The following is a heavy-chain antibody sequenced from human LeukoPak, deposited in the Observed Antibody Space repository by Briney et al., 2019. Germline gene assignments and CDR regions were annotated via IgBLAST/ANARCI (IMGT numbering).Heavy chain of an antibody. CDR1: GYSISSGYY. CDR2: IYHSGST. Sequence: SETLSLTCTVSGYSISSGYYWGWIRQPPGKGLEWIGSIYHSGSTYYNPSLKSRVTISVDRSKNQFSLKLSSVTAADTAVYYCARPMMGDAFDIWGQGTMVTVSS. D-gene: IGHD3-22*01. V-gene: IGHV4-38-2*02. CDR3: ARPMMGDAFDI. J-gene: IGHJ3*02.